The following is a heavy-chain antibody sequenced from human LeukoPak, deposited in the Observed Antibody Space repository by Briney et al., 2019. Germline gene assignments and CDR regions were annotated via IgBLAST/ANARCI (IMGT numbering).Heavy chain of an antibody. CDR2: IIPIFGTA. V-gene: IGHV1-69*13. J-gene: IGHJ4*02. Sequence: SVKVSCKASGGTFSSYAISWVRQAPGQGLEWMGGIIPIFGTANYAQKFQGRVTITADESTSTAYMEPSSLRSEDTAVYYCARAGSSSWYSRWGQGTLVTVSS. CDR3: ARAGSSSWYSR. CDR1: GGTFSSYA. D-gene: IGHD6-13*01.